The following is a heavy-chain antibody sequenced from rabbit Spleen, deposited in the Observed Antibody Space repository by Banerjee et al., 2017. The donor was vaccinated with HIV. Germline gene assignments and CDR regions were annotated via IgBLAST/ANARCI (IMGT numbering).Heavy chain of an antibody. CDR2: IYAGSSGST. CDR1: GFSFSDRDV. V-gene: IGHV1S45*01. Sequence: QEQLEESGGDLVKPGASLTLTCKASGFSFSDRDVMCWVRQPPGKGLEWIACIYAGSSGSTYYASWAKGRFTISKSSSTTVTLQLTSLTVADTATYFCARDDGSYDYIDGYFNLWGQGTLVTVS. D-gene: IGHD6-1*01. CDR3: ARDDGSYDYIDGYFNL. J-gene: IGHJ4*01.